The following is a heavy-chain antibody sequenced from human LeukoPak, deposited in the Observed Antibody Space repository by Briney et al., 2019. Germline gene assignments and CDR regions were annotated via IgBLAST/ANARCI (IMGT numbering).Heavy chain of an antibody. J-gene: IGHJ4*02. CDR1: GYTLTTYY. V-gene: IGHV1-46*01. CDR2: INPSGGST. Sequence: ASVKVSCKASGYTLTTYYIHWVRQAPGQGLEWMGFINPSGGSTSYAQKFQGRVTMTRDTSTSTVYMELSSLRSEDTAVYYCARNVASGLDFWGQGTLVTVSS. CDR3: ARNVASGLDF. D-gene: IGHD3-10*01.